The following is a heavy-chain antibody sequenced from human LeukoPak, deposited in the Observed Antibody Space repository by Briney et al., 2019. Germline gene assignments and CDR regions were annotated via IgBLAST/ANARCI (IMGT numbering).Heavy chain of an antibody. CDR2: INPSGGST. CDR1: GYTFTSYY. D-gene: IGHD6-19*01. Sequence: ASVKVSCKASGYTFTSYYMHWVRQAPGQGLEWMGIINPSGGSTSYAQKFQRRVTMTRDMSTSTVYMELSSLRSEDTAVYYCAKSMGIAVAGDGFDPWGQGTLVTVSS. CDR3: AKSMGIAVAGDGFDP. J-gene: IGHJ5*02. V-gene: IGHV1-46*01.